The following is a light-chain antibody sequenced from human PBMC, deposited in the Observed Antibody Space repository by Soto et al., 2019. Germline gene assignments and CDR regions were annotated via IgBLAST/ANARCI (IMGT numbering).Light chain of an antibody. CDR3: QQYSSSPQT. J-gene: IGKJ2*01. CDR2: GAF. CDR1: QSVSSSY. V-gene: IGKV3-20*01. Sequence: EIVLTQSPGTLSLSPGERATLSCRASQSVSSSYLAWYQQKPGQAPRLLIYGAFSRATGIADRFSGSGSGTDFTLTISRLEPEDFAVYYCQQYSSSPQTFGQGTKLEIK.